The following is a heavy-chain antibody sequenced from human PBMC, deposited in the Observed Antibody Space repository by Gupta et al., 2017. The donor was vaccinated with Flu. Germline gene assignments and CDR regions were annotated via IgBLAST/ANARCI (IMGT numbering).Heavy chain of an antibody. CDR1: GGTFSSYA. D-gene: IGHD1-1*01. Sequence: QVQLVQSGAEVKKPGSSVKVSCKASGGTFSSYAISWVRQAPGQGLEGMGGIIPIFGTANYAQKFQGRVTITADESTSTAYMELSSLRSEDTAVYYCARRTGTTSNYYYGMDVWGQGTTVTVSS. CDR2: IIPIFGTA. CDR3: ARRTGTTSNYYYGMDV. V-gene: IGHV1-69*01. J-gene: IGHJ6*02.